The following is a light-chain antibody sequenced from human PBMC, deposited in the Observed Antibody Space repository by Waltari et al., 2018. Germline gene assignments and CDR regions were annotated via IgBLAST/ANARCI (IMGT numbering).Light chain of an antibody. CDR1: SVGDYNF. V-gene: IGLV2-11*01. J-gene: IGLJ2*01. Sequence: QSALTQPRSVSGSPGQSVPISCTGTSVGDYNFVYWYQQLPGKVPKLLIYDISKWPSGVPNRFSGSKSGNTASLTISGLQADDEADYYCCSYAGSHTNLIFGGGTRLTVL. CDR3: CSYAGSHTNLI. CDR2: DIS.